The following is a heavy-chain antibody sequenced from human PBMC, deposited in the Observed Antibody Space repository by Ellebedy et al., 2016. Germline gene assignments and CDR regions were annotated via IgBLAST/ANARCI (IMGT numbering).Heavy chain of an antibody. V-gene: IGHV5-51*01. J-gene: IGHJ4*02. D-gene: IGHD6-19*01. CDR3: ARHPKSSGWDKEFDY. Sequence: ASVKVSCKGSGYSFTSYWIGWVRQMPGKGLEWMGIIYPGDSDTRYSPSFQGQVTISADKSISTAYLQWSSLKASDTAMYYCARHPKSSGWDKEFDYWGQGTLVTVSS. CDR2: IYPGDSDT. CDR1: GYSFTSYW.